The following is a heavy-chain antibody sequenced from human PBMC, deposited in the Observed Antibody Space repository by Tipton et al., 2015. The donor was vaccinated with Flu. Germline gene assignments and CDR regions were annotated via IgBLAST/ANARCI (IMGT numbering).Heavy chain of an antibody. V-gene: IGHV3-7*03. Sequence: SLRLSCAASGFTFSTYWMSWVRQAPGKGLEWVANIKQDGSEKYYVDSVKGRFAISRDNAKNSVSLQMNSLSAEDTAMYYCARQIGGADCHWGQGTLVTVS. CDR1: GFTFSTYW. CDR2: IKQDGSEK. J-gene: IGHJ4*02. D-gene: IGHD2-21*01. CDR3: ARQIGGADCH.